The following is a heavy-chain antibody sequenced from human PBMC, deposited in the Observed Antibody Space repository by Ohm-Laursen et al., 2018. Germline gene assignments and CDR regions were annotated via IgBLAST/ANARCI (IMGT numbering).Heavy chain of an antibody. J-gene: IGHJ4*02. CDR3: AKDLPTSTLRRPREPFDY. V-gene: IGHV3-23*01. CDR2: ISSSGGST. CDR1: GFTFSSYA. Sequence: GSLRLSCTAPGFTFSSYAMSWVRQAPGKGLEWVSAISSSGGSTYYADSVKGRFTISRDNSKNTLYLQMNSLRAEDTAVYYCAKDLPTSTLRRPREPFDYWGQGTLVTVSS. D-gene: IGHD1-14*01.